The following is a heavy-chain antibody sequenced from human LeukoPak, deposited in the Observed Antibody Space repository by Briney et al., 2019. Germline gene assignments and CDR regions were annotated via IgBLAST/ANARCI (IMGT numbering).Heavy chain of an antibody. CDR3: ARDRDPGYNDSSGYRRVNAFDI. CDR1: GFTFDDYA. Sequence: GGSLRLSCAASGFTFDDYAMHWVRQAPGKGLEWVSGISWNSGSIGYADSVKGRFTISRDNAKNSVYLQMNSLRAEDTAVYYCARDRDPGYNDSSGYRRVNAFDIWGQGTMVTVSS. CDR2: ISWNSGSI. D-gene: IGHD3-22*01. J-gene: IGHJ3*02. V-gene: IGHV3-9*01.